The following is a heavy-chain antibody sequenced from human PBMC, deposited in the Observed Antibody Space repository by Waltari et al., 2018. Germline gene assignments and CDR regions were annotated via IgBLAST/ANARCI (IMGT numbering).Heavy chain of an antibody. J-gene: IGHJ4*02. V-gene: IGHV1-18*04. CDR2: INTVTGKT. CDR3: AREPLLLDY. CDR1: GYTLTRNG. Sequence: QVQLVQSGAEVTKPGASVKVYCRASGYTLTRNGISWVRQAPGQGLEWMGWINTVTGKTDYAQKFQGRVTMSTDTSTSTVHMELWSLRSDDTAVYYCAREPLLLDYWGQGTLVTVSS.